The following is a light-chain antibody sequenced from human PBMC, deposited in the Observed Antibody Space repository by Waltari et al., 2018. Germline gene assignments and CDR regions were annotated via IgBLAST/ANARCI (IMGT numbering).Light chain of an antibody. J-gene: IGKJ4*01. CDR2: GAS. CDR3: QQYGSSPPLT. Sequence: EMVLTQSHGTLSLSQGKRSTRPGRASQSVSSSYLAWYQQKPGQAPRLLIYGASSRATGIPDRFSGSGSGTDFTLTISRLEPEDFAVYYCQQYGSSPPLTFGGGTKVEIK. V-gene: IGKV3-20*01. CDR1: QSVSSSY.